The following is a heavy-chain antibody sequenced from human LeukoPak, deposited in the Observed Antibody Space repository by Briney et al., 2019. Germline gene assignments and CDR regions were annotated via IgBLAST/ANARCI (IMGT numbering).Heavy chain of an antibody. CDR3: AKDLLSGSYLGAFDI. Sequence: GGSLRLSCAASGFTFSSYGMHWVRQAPGKGLEWVAVIWYDGSNKYYADSVKGRFTISRDNSKNTLYLQMNSLRAEDTAVYYCAKDLLSGSYLGAFDIWGQGTMVTVSS. CDR1: GFTFSSYG. V-gene: IGHV3-30*02. J-gene: IGHJ3*02. D-gene: IGHD1-26*01. CDR2: IWYDGSNK.